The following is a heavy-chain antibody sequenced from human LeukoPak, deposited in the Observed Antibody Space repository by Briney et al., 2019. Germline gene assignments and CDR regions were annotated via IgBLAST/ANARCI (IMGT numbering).Heavy chain of an antibody. CDR3: AKGGVAVSGTPNQGYFDY. CDR1: GFTFNGFA. Sequence: GGSLRLSCVASGFTFNGFAMHWFRLTPGKGLEWVSGISWNSGLIAYADSVKGRFTISRDNAKNSLYLQMNSLRAEDTASYYCAKGGVAVSGTPNQGYFDYWGQGTLVTVSS. J-gene: IGHJ4*02. D-gene: IGHD6-19*01. V-gene: IGHV3-9*01. CDR2: ISWNSGLI.